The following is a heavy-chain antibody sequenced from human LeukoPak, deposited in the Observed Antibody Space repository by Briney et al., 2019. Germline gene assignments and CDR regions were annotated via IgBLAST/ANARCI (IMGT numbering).Heavy chain of an antibody. D-gene: IGHD6-13*01. V-gene: IGHV3-7*01. Sequence: GGSLRLSCAASGFMFSSYWMSWGRPGPGKGLQLVANIKQDGSEKYYVDSVKGRFTISRDNAKNSLYLQMNSLRAEDTAVYYCARPRAASDYMDVWGKGTTVTVSS. J-gene: IGHJ6*03. CDR3: ARPRAASDYMDV. CDR2: IKQDGSEK. CDR1: GFMFSSYW.